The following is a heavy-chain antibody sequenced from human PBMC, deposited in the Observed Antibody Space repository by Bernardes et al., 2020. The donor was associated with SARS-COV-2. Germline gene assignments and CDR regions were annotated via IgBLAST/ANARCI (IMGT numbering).Heavy chain of an antibody. Sequence: ASVKVSCKASGYSFTSFAMNWVRQAPGQGLEWMGWMNPNSGNTGYAQKFQGRVTMTRNTSISTAYMELSSLRSEDTAVYYCASSRYSSQTDAFDIWGQGTMVTVSS. J-gene: IGHJ3*02. D-gene: IGHD6-13*01. CDR3: ASSRYSSQTDAFDI. CDR2: MNPNSGNT. V-gene: IGHV1-8*01. CDR1: GYSFTSFA.